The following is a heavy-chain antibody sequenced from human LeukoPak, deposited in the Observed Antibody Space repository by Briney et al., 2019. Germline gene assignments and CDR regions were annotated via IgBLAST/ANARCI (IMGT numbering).Heavy chain of an antibody. CDR3: ARGLYSGSLKD. CDR1: GGSISSYY. V-gene: IGHV4-59*01. Sequence: SETLSLTCTVSGGSISSYYWSWIRQPPGKGLEWIGYMYYSGSANYNPSLKSRVTMSVDTSKNQFSLKLSSVTAADTAVYYCARGLYSGSLKDWGQGTLVTVSS. J-gene: IGHJ4*02. D-gene: IGHD5-12*01. CDR2: MYYSGSA.